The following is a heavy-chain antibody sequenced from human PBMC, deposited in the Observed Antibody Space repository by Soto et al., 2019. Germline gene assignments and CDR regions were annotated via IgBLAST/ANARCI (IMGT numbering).Heavy chain of an antibody. CDR1: GGSISSGGYY. CDR3: ARGLPTVTLFDY. CDR2: IYYSGST. Sequence: SETLSLTCTVSGGSISSGGYYWSWIRQHPGKGLEWIGYIYYSGSTYYNPSLKSRVTISVDTSKNQFSLKLSSVTAADTAVYYCARGLPTVTLFDYWGQGTLVTVSS. J-gene: IGHJ4*02. D-gene: IGHD4-17*01. V-gene: IGHV4-31*03.